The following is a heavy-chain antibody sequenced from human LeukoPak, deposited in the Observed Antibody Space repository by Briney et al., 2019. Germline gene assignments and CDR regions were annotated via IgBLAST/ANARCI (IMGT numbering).Heavy chain of an antibody. V-gene: IGHV3-21*04. CDR3: ARDRHTAMVYYYYYMDV. D-gene: IGHD5-18*01. Sequence: GGSLRLSCAGSGFTFSNYSINWVRQAPGKGLEWVSSISPSSHYIYYADSVRGRFTISRDDARNSLYLQMNSLRDEDTAVYYCARDRHTAMVYYYYYMDVWGTGTTVTVSS. J-gene: IGHJ6*03. CDR2: ISPSSHYI. CDR1: GFTFSNYS.